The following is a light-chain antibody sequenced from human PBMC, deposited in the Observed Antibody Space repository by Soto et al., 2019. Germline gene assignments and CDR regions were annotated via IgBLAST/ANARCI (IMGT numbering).Light chain of an antibody. CDR2: KAS. V-gene: IGKV1-5*03. CDR3: QEYNSYSLT. CDR1: QSISIW. Sequence: DIQMTQSPSTLAASVGDRVTITCRASQSISIWLAWYQQKPGKAPKLLIYKASSLESGVPARLIGSRYGTEFTLTISSLQPDDFATYYCQEYNSYSLTFGGGTKVEIK. J-gene: IGKJ4*01.